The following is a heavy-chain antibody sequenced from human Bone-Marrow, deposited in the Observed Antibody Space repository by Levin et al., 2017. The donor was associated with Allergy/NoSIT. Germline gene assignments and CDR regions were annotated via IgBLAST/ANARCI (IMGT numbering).Heavy chain of an antibody. J-gene: IGHJ5*02. Sequence: GESLKISCAASGFTFSSYAMHWVRQAPGKGLEWVAVISYDGSNKYYADSVKGRFTISRDNSKNTLYLQMNSLRAEDTAVYYCAREEVAGIFDPWGQGTLVTVSS. CDR3: AREEVAGIFDP. CDR1: GFTFSSYA. CDR2: ISYDGSNK. D-gene: IGHD6-19*01. V-gene: IGHV3-30*04.